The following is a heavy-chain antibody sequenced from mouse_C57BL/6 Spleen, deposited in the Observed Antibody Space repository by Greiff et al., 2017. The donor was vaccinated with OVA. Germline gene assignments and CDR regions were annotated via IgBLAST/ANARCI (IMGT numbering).Heavy chain of an antibody. V-gene: IGHV1-15*01. J-gene: IGHJ4*01. D-gene: IGHD2-3*01. Sequence: VQLQQSGAELVRPGASVTLSCKASGYTFTDYEMHWVKQTPVHGLEWIGAIDPETGGTAYNQKFKGKAILTADKSSSTAYMELRSLTSKDSAVYYCTRGVYDGYFYAMDYWGQGTSVTVSS. CDR1: GYTFTDYE. CDR3: TRGVYDGYFYAMDY. CDR2: IDPETGGT.